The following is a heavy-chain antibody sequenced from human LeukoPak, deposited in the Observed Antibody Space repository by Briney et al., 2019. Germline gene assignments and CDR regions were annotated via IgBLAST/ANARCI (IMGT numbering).Heavy chain of an antibody. CDR3: ARRFANAERSFDY. CDR1: GFAFSSYA. CDR2: IGTGASST. Sequence: PGGSLRLXCAASGFAFSSYAMGWVRQPLGKGLECVSGIGTGASSTYYVDSVKGRFTISRDNSKNTLYLQMNSLRAEDTAVYYCARRFANAERSFDYWGQGTLVTVSS. V-gene: IGHV3-23*03. J-gene: IGHJ4*02.